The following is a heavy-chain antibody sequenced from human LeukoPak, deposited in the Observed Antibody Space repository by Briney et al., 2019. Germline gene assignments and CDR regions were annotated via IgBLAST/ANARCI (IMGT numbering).Heavy chain of an antibody. Sequence: PGGTLRLSCAASGFTFSSYGMSWVRQAPGKGLEWVSSISSSSSYIYYADSVKGRFTISRDNAKNSLYLQVNSLRAEDTAVYYCARDGFGYSGYDSWGQGTLVTVSS. CDR2: ISSSSSYI. CDR1: GFTFSSYG. J-gene: IGHJ4*02. V-gene: IGHV3-21*01. CDR3: ARDGFGYSGYDS. D-gene: IGHD5-12*01.